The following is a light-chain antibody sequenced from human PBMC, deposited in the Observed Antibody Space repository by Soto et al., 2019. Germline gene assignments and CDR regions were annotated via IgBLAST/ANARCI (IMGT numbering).Light chain of an antibody. Sequence: DIQMTQSPSTLSASVGDRVTITCRASQSISTYLAWYQQKPGKAPKLLIYHASNLESGVPSRFSGSGSGTEFTLTISSLQPDDFETYYCQQYNRYSYTFGQGTKLEIK. CDR1: QSISTY. V-gene: IGKV1-5*01. CDR2: HAS. CDR3: QQYNRYSYT. J-gene: IGKJ2*01.